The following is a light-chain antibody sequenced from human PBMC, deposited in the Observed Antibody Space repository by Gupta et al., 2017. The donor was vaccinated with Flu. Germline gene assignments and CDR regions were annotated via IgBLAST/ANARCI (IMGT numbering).Light chain of an antibody. V-gene: IGKV3-11*01. CDR3: QQRSNWLT. Sequence: SPATLSVSPGERGTLSCRASQSVGSYLAWYQQKPGQAPRLLIYDASNRATGIPARFSGSGSGTDFTLTISSLEPEDFAVYYCQQRSNWLTFGGGTKVEIK. J-gene: IGKJ4*01. CDR2: DAS. CDR1: QSVGSY.